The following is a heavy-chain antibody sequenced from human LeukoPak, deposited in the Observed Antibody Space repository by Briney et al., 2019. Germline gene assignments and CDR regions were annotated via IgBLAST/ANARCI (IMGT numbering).Heavy chain of an antibody. D-gene: IGHD5-12*01. J-gene: IGHJ6*04. CDR1: GYTFTSYG. Sequence: ASVKVSCKASGYTFTSYGISWVRQAPGQGLEWMGWISAYNGNTNYAQKLQGRVTMTPDTSTSTAYTELRSLRSDDTAVYYCARERGYSGSFYYYGMDVWGKGTTVTVSS. CDR3: ARERGYSGSFYYYGMDV. CDR2: ISAYNGNT. V-gene: IGHV1-18*04.